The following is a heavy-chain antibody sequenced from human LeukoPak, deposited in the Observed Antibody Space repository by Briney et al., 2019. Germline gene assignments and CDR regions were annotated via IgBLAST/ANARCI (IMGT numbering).Heavy chain of an antibody. Sequence: QPGGSLRLSCVASGFTFSRFELNWVRQAPGKGLEWVSHISTGTYIAYADSVKGRFTISRDNARNSLYLEMNSLRAEDTAVYYCTREPDREAAATIVGDYWGQGTLVTVSS. CDR2: ISTGTYI. CDR3: TREPDREAAATIVGDY. D-gene: IGHD3-22*01. J-gene: IGHJ4*02. V-gene: IGHV3-48*03. CDR1: GFTFSRFE.